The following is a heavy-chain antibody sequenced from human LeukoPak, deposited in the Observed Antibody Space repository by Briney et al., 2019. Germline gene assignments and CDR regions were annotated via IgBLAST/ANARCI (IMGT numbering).Heavy chain of an antibody. D-gene: IGHD6-19*01. Sequence: SETLSLTCTVSGGSISSGGYYWSWIRQHPGKGLEWIGYIYYSGSTYYNPSLKSRVTISVDTSKNQFSLKLSSVTAADTAVYYCARGDRIAVNWFDPWGQGTLVTVSS. CDR1: GGSISSGGYY. CDR3: ARGDRIAVNWFDP. J-gene: IGHJ5*02. V-gene: IGHV4-31*03. CDR2: IYYSGST.